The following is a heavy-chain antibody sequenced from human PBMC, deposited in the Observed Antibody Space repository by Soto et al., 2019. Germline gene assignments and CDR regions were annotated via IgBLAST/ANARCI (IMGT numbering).Heavy chain of an antibody. D-gene: IGHD5-12*01. V-gene: IGHV3-30*18. Sequence: QVHLVESGGGVVQPGRSPRLSCVASGFTFSNYGMHWVRQAPGKGLEWVAVISYDGSKKEYAESVNGRFTISRDSSKNTLFLQVNSLRTEDTGVYYCAKGIGRDGYTSGLDWGQGTLVTVSS. CDR3: AKGIGRDGYTSGLD. J-gene: IGHJ4*02. CDR2: ISYDGSKK. CDR1: GFTFSNYG.